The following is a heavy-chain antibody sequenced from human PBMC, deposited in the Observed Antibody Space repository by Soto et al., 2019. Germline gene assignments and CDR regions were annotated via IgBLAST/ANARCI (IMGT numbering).Heavy chain of an antibody. J-gene: IGHJ5*02. CDR2: ISSSSSTI. CDR3: AREEGMVYANVNWFDP. Sequence: GGSLRLSCAASGFTFSSYSMNWVRQAPGKGLEWVSYISSSSSTIYYADSVKGRFTISRDNAKNSLYLQMNSLRDEDTAVYYCAREEGMVYANVNWFDPWGQGTLVTVPQ. D-gene: IGHD2-8*01. V-gene: IGHV3-48*02. CDR1: GFTFSSYS.